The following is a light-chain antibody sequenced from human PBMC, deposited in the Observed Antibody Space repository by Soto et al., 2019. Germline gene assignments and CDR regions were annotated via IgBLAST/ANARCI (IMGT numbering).Light chain of an antibody. CDR3: CSYAGTTHV. CDR2: DVS. J-gene: IGLJ1*01. CDR1: SSDIGGYNY. Sequence: QSVLTQPPSVSGSPGQSVTISCTGTSSDIGGYNYVSWYQQLPGKAPKLMIYDVSKRPSGVPDRFSGSNSGNTASLTISGLQAEDAADYYCCSYAGTTHVFGTGTKLTVL. V-gene: IGLV2-11*01.